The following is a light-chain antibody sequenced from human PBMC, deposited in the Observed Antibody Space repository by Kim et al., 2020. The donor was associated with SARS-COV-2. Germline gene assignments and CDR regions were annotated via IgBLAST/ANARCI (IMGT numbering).Light chain of an antibody. V-gene: IGKV1-27*01. J-gene: IGKJ1*01. CDR3: QKYDAAPWT. Sequence: DIQMTQSPYSLSASVGDRVTITCRASQGISTSLAWYQQKPGKVPKVLIYSASALQSGVPSRFSGSGSGTDFTLTISSLQPEDVATYYCQKYDAAPWTFGHGTKVDIK. CDR1: QGISTS. CDR2: SAS.